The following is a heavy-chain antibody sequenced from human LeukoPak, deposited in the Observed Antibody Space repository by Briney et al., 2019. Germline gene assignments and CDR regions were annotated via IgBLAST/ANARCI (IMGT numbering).Heavy chain of an antibody. CDR3: ARASGSDSSVKSFYYMGV. D-gene: IGHD6-6*01. CDR1: GYTFNAYY. Sequence: VASVKVSCKASGYTFNAYYIHWVRQAPGQGLEWMGWINPNSGVTNYAQKFQGRVTMTRDTSISAAYMELSSLISDDTAVYYCARASGSDSSVKSFYYMGVWGKGSTVTVSS. CDR2: INPNSGVT. J-gene: IGHJ6*03. V-gene: IGHV1-2*02.